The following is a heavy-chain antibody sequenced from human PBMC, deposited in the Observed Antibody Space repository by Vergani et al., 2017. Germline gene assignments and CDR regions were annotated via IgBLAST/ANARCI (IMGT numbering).Heavy chain of an antibody. D-gene: IGHD3-16*01. V-gene: IGHV3-13*01. CDR2: IGTAGDT. CDR3: ARGRGRAFDY. Sequence: EVQLVESGGGLVQPGGSLRLSCAASGFTFNNYDMDWVRQGVENSLEWVSVIGTAGDTYYAASVKGRFTISRENAKNSLYLQMNSLRAGDTAVYYCARGRGRAFDYWGQGTLVTVSS. CDR1: GFTFNNYD. J-gene: IGHJ4*02.